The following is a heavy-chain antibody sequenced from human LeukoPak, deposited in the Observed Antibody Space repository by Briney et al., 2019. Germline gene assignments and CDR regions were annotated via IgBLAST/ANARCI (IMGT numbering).Heavy chain of an antibody. Sequence: GGSLRLSCAASGFTFNNYAMSWVRQAPGKGPEWLSAISGSGGSTTDADSVKGRFTTSRDNSKSTLYLQMNSLRAEDTAIYYCAKMFHTDGYYLGEHLFDAWGQGTLDTVSS. CDR3: AKMFHTDGYYLGEHLFDA. D-gene: IGHD3-22*01. CDR2: ISGSGGST. CDR1: GFTFNNYA. V-gene: IGHV3-23*01. J-gene: IGHJ5*02.